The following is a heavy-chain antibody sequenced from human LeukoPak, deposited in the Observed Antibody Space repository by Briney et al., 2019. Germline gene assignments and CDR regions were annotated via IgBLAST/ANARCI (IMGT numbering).Heavy chain of an antibody. J-gene: IGHJ3*02. CDR3: ARRDSSTSSYECDAFDI. V-gene: IGHV4-59*08. CDR2: IYYSGST. Sequence: SETLSLTCTVSGGSMSSYYWRWLRQPRGKGGEGIGYIYYSGSTNYNPSLERRVTISADTSNNQFSLKLISVTAADTAVYYCARRDSSTSSYECDAFDIWGQVTMVTVSS. D-gene: IGHD2-2*01. CDR1: GGSMSSYY.